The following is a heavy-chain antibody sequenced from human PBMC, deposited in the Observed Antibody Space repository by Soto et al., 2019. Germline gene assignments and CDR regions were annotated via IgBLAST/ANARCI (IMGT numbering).Heavy chain of an antibody. D-gene: IGHD6-13*01. J-gene: IGHJ4*02. Sequence: GGSLRLSCAASGFTFSSYAMSWVRQAPGKGLEWVSAISGSGGSTYYADSVKGRFTVSRDNSKNTVYLQMNSLRAEDTVVYYCAKDLMAAAAGTADYWGQGTLVTVSS. CDR3: AKDLMAAAAGTADY. CDR1: GFTFSSYA. V-gene: IGHV3-23*01. CDR2: ISGSGGST.